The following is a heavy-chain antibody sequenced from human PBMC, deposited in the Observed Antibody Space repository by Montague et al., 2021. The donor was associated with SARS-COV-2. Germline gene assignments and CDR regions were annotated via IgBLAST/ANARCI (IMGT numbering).Heavy chain of an antibody. CDR2: ISYDGSNK. J-gene: IGHJ4*02. CDR1: GFTFSSYG. Sequence: SLRLSCAASGFTFSSYGMHWVRQAPGKGLEWVAVISYDGSNKYYXDSVKGRFTISRDNSKNTLYLQMNSLRVEDTAVYYCARDSYLSGFDYWGQGTLVTVSS. V-gene: IGHV3-30-3*01. D-gene: IGHD3-10*01. CDR3: ARDSYLSGFDY.